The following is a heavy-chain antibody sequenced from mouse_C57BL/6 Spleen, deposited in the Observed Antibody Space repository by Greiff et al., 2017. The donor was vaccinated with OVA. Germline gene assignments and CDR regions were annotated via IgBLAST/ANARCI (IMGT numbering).Heavy chain of an antibody. Sequence: QVQLQQSGPELVKPGASVKISCKASGYAFSSSWMNWVKQRPGKGLEWIGRIYPGDGDTTYNGKFKGKATLTADKASSTAYMQLSSLTSEDSAVYFCAREGPYYAMDYWGQGTSVTVSS. CDR2: IYPGDGDT. CDR3: AREGPYYAMDY. V-gene: IGHV1-82*01. J-gene: IGHJ4*01. CDR1: GYAFSSSW.